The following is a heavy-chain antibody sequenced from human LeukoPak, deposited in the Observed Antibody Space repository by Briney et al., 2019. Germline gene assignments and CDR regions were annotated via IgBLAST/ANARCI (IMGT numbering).Heavy chain of an antibody. Sequence: GGSLRLSCAASGFDFNSYALHWVRQAPGKGLESVAVISVNGRDKYYANSVKGRFSISRDNSKNTFSLQMNSLRVEDSASYYCGTLDWSHNCLVACGSSEYWGQGTLVTVSS. V-gene: IGHV3-30*01. CDR3: GTLDWSHNCLVACGSSEY. D-gene: IGHD2-21*01. J-gene: IGHJ4*02. CDR1: GFDFNSYA. CDR2: ISVNGRDK.